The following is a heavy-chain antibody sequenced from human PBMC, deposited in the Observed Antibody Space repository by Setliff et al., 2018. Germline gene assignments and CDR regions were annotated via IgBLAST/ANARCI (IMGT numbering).Heavy chain of an antibody. CDR1: GGTFTNYA. V-gene: IGHV1-69*05. CDR3: ATERGLVVSATDYHYYMDV. Sequence: ASVKVSCKASGGTFTNYAINWVRQAPGQGLEWMGGINPIFGTADYTQNFQGRVTITTDESTSTAYMELSSLRSEDTAIYYCATERGLVVSATDYHYYMDVWGKGTTVTVSS. J-gene: IGHJ6*03. CDR2: INPIFGTA. D-gene: IGHD2-15*01.